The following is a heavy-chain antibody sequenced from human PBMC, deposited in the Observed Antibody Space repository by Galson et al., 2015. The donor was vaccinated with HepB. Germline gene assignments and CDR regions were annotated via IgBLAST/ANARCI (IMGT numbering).Heavy chain of an antibody. CDR1: GFSVDSRA. D-gene: IGHD3-10*01. Sequence: SLRLSCAVSGFSVDSRAMSWVRQAPGKSLEWLSSIGNNAGKTYYAGSVRGRFTISRDESTNSVFLQMDSLRADDTAVYYCAETGDITVPPGTLSWGPKTYLVPHYMGVWGKGTTVIVSS. V-gene: IGHV3-23*01. CDR3: AETGDITVPPGTLSWGPKTYLVPHYMGV. J-gene: IGHJ6*03. CDR2: IGNNAGKT.